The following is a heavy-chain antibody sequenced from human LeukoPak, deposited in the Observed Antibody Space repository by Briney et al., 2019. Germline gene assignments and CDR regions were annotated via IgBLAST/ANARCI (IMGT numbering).Heavy chain of an antibody. CDR2: IYYSGST. CDR3: ARDKGYWFDP. Sequence: SETLSLTCTVSGGSISSYYWSWIRQPPGKGLEWIGYIYYSGSTNCNPSLKSRVTISVDTSKNQFSLKLSSVTAADTAVYYCARDKGYWFDPWGQGTLVTVSS. CDR1: GGSISSYY. V-gene: IGHV4-59*01. J-gene: IGHJ5*02.